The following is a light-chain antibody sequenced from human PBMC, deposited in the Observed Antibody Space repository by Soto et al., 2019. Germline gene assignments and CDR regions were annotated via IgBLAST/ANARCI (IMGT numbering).Light chain of an antibody. CDR1: QSVSNNY. CDR3: QQYGGSPVT. J-gene: IGKJ5*01. CDR2: GAS. V-gene: IGKV3-20*01. Sequence: DSVLRQSPGTLSLSPGERATLSCRASQSVSNNYLAWYQQKPGQAPRLLIYGASNRATGIPDRFSGSGSGTDFTLTISRLEPEDFAVYYCQQYGGSPVTFGQGTRLEIK.